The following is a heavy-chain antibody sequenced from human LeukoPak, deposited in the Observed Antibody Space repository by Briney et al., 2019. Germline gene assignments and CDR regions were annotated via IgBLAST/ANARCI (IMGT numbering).Heavy chain of an antibody. D-gene: IGHD1-26*01. CDR1: GYTFTGYY. CDR2: INPNSGGT. V-gene: IGHV1-2*02. J-gene: IGHJ4*02. CDR3: ARDTLDSGSYYGPFDY. Sequence: ASVKVSCKASGYTFTGYYMHWVRQAPGQGLEWMGWINPNSGGTNYAQKFQGRVTMTRDTSISTAYMELSRLRSDDTAVYYCARDTLDSGSYYGPFDYWGQGTLVTVSS.